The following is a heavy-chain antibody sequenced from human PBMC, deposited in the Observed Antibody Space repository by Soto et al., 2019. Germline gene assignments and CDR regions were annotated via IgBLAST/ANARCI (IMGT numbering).Heavy chain of an antibody. CDR3: ARARTSSAVDFDY. J-gene: IGHJ4*02. CDR1: GGSISSYY. CDR2: IYYTGNT. V-gene: IGHV4-59*01. D-gene: IGHD6-19*01. Sequence: SETLSLTCTVSGGSISSYYWSWIRQPPGKGLEWIRYIYYTGNTNYNPSLKSRVTISVDTSKNQFSLKLTSLTAADTAVYYCARARTSSAVDFDYWGQGTLVTVSS.